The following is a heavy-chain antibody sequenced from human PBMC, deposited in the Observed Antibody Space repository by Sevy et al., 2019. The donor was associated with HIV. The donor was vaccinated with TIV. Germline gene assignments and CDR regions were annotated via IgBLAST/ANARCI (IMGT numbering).Heavy chain of an antibody. CDR3: AKDILSGYDWEGLDY. CDR1: GFTFDDYA. J-gene: IGHJ4*02. V-gene: IGHV3-9*01. D-gene: IGHD5-12*01. CDR2: ISWNSGSI. Sequence: GGSLRLSCAASGFTFDDYAMHWVRQAPGKGPEWVSGISWNSGSIGYADSVKGRFTISRDNAKNSLYLQMNSLRAEDTALYYCAKDILSGYDWEGLDYWGQGTLVTVSS.